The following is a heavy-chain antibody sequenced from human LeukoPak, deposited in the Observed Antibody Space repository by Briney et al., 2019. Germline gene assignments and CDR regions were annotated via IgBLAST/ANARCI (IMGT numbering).Heavy chain of an antibody. Sequence: PRASVRVSCKASAYTFTGSYMHWVRQAPGQGLEWMGWINPNSGVTNYAQKFQGRVTMTRDTSISTAYMELSRLRSEDTAVYYCARAVVGDYWPSIDYWGQGTLVTVSS. D-gene: IGHD1-26*01. CDR1: AYTFTGSY. J-gene: IGHJ4*02. CDR3: ARAVVGDYWPSIDY. V-gene: IGHV1-2*02. CDR2: INPNSGVT.